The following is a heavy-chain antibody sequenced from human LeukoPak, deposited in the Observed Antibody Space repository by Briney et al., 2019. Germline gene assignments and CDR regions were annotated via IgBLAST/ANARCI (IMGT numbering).Heavy chain of an antibody. Sequence: SETLSLTCTGSGGSISSYYWSWIRQPPGKGLEWIGYIYYSGSTNYNPSLKSRVTISVDASKNQFSLKLSSVTAADTAVYYCARGGMAAAGVYYYMDVWGKATTVTVSS. J-gene: IGHJ6*03. V-gene: IGHV4-59*01. D-gene: IGHD6-13*01. CDR1: GGSISSYY. CDR2: IYYSGST. CDR3: ARGGMAAAGVYYYMDV.